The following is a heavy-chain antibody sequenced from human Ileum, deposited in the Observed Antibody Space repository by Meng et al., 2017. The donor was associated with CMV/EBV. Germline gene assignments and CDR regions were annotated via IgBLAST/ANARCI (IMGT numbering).Heavy chain of an antibody. CDR2: IGGTGSGI. CDR3: TRDRLEGDFSGPGF. D-gene: IGHD3-16*02. V-gene: IGHV3-69-1*02. CDR1: GFIFSDYY. J-gene: IGHJ4*02. Sequence: GESLKISCTGSGFIFSDYYIDWVRQAPGKGLEWVSSIGGTGSGIYYPDSVKGRFTISRDNARNTLYLEMSSLRAEDTAVYYCTRDRLEGDFSGPGFWGQGTVVTVSS.